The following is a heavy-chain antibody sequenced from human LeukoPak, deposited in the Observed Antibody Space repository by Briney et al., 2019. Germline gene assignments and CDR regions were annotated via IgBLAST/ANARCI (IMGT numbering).Heavy chain of an antibody. Sequence: WXWXRQPPGKGVGWSGEINHSRSTNYNPSLKSRVTISVDTSKHQFSLKLSSVTPAATAVYYSARGRSSYASRTLYYFDYWGQGTLVTVSS. CDR2: INHSRST. V-gene: IGHV4-34*01. D-gene: IGHD3-22*01. CDR3: ARGRSSYASRTLYYFDY. J-gene: IGHJ4*02.